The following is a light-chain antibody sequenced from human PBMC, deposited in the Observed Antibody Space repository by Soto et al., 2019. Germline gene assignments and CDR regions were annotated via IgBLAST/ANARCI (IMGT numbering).Light chain of an antibody. CDR2: GAS. CDR3: QHYNNWPPWT. CDR1: HSVSSN. V-gene: IGKV3-15*01. Sequence: EIVMTQSPATLSVSPGERVTLSCRASHSVSSNLAWYQQKPGQAPRLLIYGASTMATGIPARFSGSGSGKEFTLTISSLQSEDFAVYYCQHYNNWPPWTFGPGTKVEIK. J-gene: IGKJ1*01.